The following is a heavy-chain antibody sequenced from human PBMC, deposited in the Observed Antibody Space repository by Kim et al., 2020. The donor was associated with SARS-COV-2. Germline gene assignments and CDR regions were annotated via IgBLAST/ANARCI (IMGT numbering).Heavy chain of an antibody. V-gene: IGHV3-48*04. Sequence: GGSLRLSCAASGFTFGDYSMNWIRQAPGKGLEWVSYIGTSAATISYADSVRGRFTISSDNTKSSLFLQMNSLRADDTAVYYCATDRGYSFDYWGQGALVTVSS. CDR2: IGTSAATI. D-gene: IGHD1-1*01. CDR1: GFTFGDYS. CDR3: ATDRGYSFDY. J-gene: IGHJ4*02.